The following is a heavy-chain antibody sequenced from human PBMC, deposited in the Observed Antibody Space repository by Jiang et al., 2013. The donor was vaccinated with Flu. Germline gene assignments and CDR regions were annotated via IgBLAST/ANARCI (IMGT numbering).Heavy chain of an antibody. Sequence: GLVKPSQTLSLTCTVSGGSISSGSYYWSWIRQPAGKGLEWIGRIYTSGSTNYNPSLKSRVTISVDTSKNQFSLKLSSVTAADTAVYYCASGPYDYVWGSYLNWGQGTLVTVSS. J-gene: IGHJ4*02. V-gene: IGHV4-61*02. D-gene: IGHD3-16*01. CDR3: ASGPYDYVWGSYLN. CDR1: GGSISSGSYY. CDR2: IYTSGST.